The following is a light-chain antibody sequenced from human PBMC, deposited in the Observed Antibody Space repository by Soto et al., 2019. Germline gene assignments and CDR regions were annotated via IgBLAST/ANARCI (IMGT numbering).Light chain of an antibody. Sequence: DFVMTQAPDSLAVSLGERATINCKSSQTVLYNSNNKNHLGWFQQKPGHPPKLLIYGASTRASGVPDRFSGSGSGTDFTLTISSLHPEDFATYYCQQSYSFPRTFGGGTRMEIK. CDR2: GAS. V-gene: IGKV4-1*01. CDR3: QQSYSFPRT. CDR1: QTVLYNSNNKNH. J-gene: IGKJ4*01.